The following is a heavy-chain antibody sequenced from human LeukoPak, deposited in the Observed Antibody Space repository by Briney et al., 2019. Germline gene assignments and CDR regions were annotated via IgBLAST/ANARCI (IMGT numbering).Heavy chain of an antibody. CDR3: AKARYDSSGYYDY. CDR1: GFTFDDYA. D-gene: IGHD3-22*01. V-gene: IGHV3-9*01. J-gene: IGHJ4*02. CDR2: ISWNSGSI. Sequence: GGSLRLSCAASGFTFDDYAMHWVRQAPGEGLEWVSGISWNSGSIGYADSVKGRFTISRDNAKNSLYLQMNSLRAEDTALYYCAKARYDSSGYYDYWGQGTLVTVSS.